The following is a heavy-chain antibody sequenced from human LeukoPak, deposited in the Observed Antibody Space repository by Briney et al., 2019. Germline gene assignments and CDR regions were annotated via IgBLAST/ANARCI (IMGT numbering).Heavy chain of an antibody. D-gene: IGHD3-22*01. J-gene: IGHJ4*02. V-gene: IGHV3-30*01. CDR2: ISYDGSNK. CDR1: GFTFSSYA. CDR3: ARDRLNYDSSGYYS. Sequence: PGGSLRLSCAASGFTFSSYAMHWVRQAPGKGLEWVAVISYDGSNKYYADSVKGRFTISRDNSKNTLYLRMNSLRAEDTAVYYCARDRLNYDSSGYYSWGQGTLVTVSS.